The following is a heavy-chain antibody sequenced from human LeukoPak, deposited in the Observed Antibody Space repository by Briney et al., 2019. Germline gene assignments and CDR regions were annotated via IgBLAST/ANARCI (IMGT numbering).Heavy chain of an antibody. CDR2: ISYDGSNK. V-gene: IGHV3-30-3*01. D-gene: IGHD6-6*01. CDR3: AREKQLGQYYYYYYGMDV. CDR1: GFTFSSYA. J-gene: IGHJ6*02. Sequence: GGSLRLSCAASGFTFSSYAMHWVRQAPGKGLEWVAVISYDGSNKYYADSVKGRFTISRDNSKNTLHLQMNSLRAEDTAVYYCAREKQLGQYYYYYYGMDVWGQGTTVTVSS.